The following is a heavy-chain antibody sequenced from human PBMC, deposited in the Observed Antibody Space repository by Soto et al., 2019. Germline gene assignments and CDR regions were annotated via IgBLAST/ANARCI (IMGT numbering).Heavy chain of an antibody. J-gene: IGHJ1*01. V-gene: IGHV1-69*01. CDR3: ARGFEQQLTGVYDAEYFQH. CDR2: ISPIFGTA. CDR1: GGTFSSYA. Sequence: QVQLVQSGAEVKKPGSSVKVSCKASGGTFSSYAISWVRQAPGQGLEWMGGISPIFGTANYAQKFQCRVTITADESTSTAYMERSSLRSEDTAVYYCARGFEQQLTGVYDAEYFQHWGQGTLVTVSS. D-gene: IGHD6-13*01.